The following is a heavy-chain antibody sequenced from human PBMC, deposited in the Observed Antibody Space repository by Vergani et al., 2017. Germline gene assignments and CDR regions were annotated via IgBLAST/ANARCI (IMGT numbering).Heavy chain of an antibody. CDR3: ARHTTYTDS. D-gene: IGHD1-1*01. Sequence: EVALVQSGPEMRKPGESLKISCKGSEYSFGHYWIGWVRQMPGKGLEWMGIIYPADSDTRYSPSFQGQVTISADKSISTAFLQWDSLKASDTALDYCARHTTYTDSWGQGTLVTVSS. V-gene: IGHV5-51*01. CDR2: IYPADSDT. CDR1: EYSFGHYW. J-gene: IGHJ4*02.